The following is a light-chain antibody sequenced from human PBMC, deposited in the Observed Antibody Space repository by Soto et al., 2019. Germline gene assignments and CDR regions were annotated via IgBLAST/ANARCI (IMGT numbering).Light chain of an antibody. CDR1: QSVSSN. CDR3: QHYNSYSEA. Sequence: TVMTHYPATHSVPQHLGXAGXCRASQSVSSNLAWYQQKPCHAPRLLIYGASTRATGIPARFSGSGSGTEFTLTISSLQSEDFATYYCQHYNSYSEAFGQGTKVDIK. CDR2: GAS. V-gene: IGKV3-15*01. J-gene: IGKJ1*01.